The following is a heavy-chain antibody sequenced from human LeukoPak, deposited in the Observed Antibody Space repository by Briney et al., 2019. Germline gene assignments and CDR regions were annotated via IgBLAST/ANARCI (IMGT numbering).Heavy chain of an antibody. D-gene: IGHD2-15*01. CDR2: ISYDGSDK. J-gene: IGHJ4*02. CDR1: GFTFSNYA. V-gene: IGHV3-30*04. CDR3: AREPPNCSGGSCYTFDY. Sequence: GGSLRLSCAASGFTFSNYAMHWVRQAPGKGLEWVAVISYDGSDKYYADSVKGRFTISRDNSKNTLYLQMNSLGAEDTAVYYCAREPPNCSGGSCYTFDYWGQGTLVTVSS.